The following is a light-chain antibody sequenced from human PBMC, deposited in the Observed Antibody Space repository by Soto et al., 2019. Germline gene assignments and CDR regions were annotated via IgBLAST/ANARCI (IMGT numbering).Light chain of an antibody. CDR1: QSISRT. Sequence: VLTQSLDTLSLSPGERATLSCRASQSISRTLAWYQQKSGQPPRLLIYDASTRATGFPARFSGSGSGTEFTITLSSMQYEDFEVYYCKKYNNWQITVGGGTQVDIK. V-gene: IGKV3D-15*01. CDR3: KKYNNWQIT. J-gene: IGKJ4*01. CDR2: DAS.